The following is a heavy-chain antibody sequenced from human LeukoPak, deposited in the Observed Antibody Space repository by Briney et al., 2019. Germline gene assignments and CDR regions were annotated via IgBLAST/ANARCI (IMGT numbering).Heavy chain of an antibody. J-gene: IGHJ4*02. D-gene: IGHD1-26*01. CDR2: INRDGRIT. CDR1: GFSFRDYA. CDR3: TRDGGSFCDFDY. V-gene: IGHV3-64*02. Sequence: GGSLRLSCVASGFSFRDYAIHWVRQAPGEGLEYVSVINRDGRITYYADSVKGRFTMSRDNSKNTVYLQMGSLRSEDMAVYYCTRDGGSFCDFDYWGQGALVTVSS.